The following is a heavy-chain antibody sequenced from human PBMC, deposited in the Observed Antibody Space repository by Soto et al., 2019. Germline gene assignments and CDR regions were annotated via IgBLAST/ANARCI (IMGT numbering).Heavy chain of an antibody. V-gene: IGHV3-30-3*01. Sequence: QVHLVQSGGGVVQPGTSLRLSCTGSGFTFSSYAMHWVRQAPGKGLEWVAVISNDGSNRFYADSVKDRLTLSRDNSKNTLYLDMDSLRPEDTAVYFCARGQHGNGHWGQGTLVTVSS. J-gene: IGHJ4*02. CDR1: GFTFSSYA. D-gene: IGHD2-8*01. CDR3: ARGQHGNGH. CDR2: ISNDGSNR.